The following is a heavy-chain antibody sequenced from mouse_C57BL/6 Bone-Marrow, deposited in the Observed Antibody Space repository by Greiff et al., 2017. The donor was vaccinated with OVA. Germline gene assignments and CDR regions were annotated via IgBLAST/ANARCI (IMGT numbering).Heavy chain of an antibody. D-gene: IGHD1-1*01. Sequence: VQLQQSVAELVRPGASVKLSCTASGFNFKNTYMHWVKQRPEQGLEWIGRIDPANGNTKYAPKFPGKATITADTSSNTAYLQLSSLTSEDTAIYYCATSTVVAPYAMDYWGQGTSVTVSS. CDR2: IDPANGNT. CDR3: ATSTVVAPYAMDY. J-gene: IGHJ4*01. V-gene: IGHV14-3*01. CDR1: GFNFKNTY.